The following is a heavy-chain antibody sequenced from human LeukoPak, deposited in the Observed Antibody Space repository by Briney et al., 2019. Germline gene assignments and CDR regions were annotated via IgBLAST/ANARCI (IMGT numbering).Heavy chain of an antibody. V-gene: IGHV3-21*01. CDR2: ISSSTDYI. Sequence: GGSLRLSCAASGFTFTIYTMNWVRQAPGKGLEWVSSISSSTDYIYYADSLKGRFTISRDNAKNSLYLQMNSLRAEDTAVYYCASGGFGDYYPLDYWGQGTLVTVSS. J-gene: IGHJ4*02. CDR1: GFTFTIYT. D-gene: IGHD4-17*01. CDR3: ASGGFGDYYPLDY.